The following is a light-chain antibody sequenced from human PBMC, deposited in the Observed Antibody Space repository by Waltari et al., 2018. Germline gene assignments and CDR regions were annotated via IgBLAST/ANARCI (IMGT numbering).Light chain of an antibody. CDR2: GAS. Sequence: EIVLTQSPATLSLSPGARATLSCRASQSVSSYLAWYQQRPGQAPRLLIYGASNRATGIPARFSGSGSGTDFTLTISSLEPEDFAVYYCQQRGSWPPLFTFGPGTKVDIK. V-gene: IGKV3-11*01. J-gene: IGKJ3*01. CDR3: QQRGSWPPLFT. CDR1: QSVSSY.